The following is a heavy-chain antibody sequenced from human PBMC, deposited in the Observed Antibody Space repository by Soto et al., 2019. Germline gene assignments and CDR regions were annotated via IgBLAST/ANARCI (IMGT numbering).Heavy chain of an antibody. CDR2: IIPILGIA. D-gene: IGHD3-10*01. CDR1: GGTFSSYT. J-gene: IGHJ5*02. Sequence: QVQLVQSGAEVKKPGSSVKVSCKASGGTFSSYTISWVRQAPGQGLEWMGRIIPILGIANYAQKFQGRVTITADKSTSADSIGRSSLRSEDTEVYYCASPLYCSGSYGSWGQGTLVSVSS. V-gene: IGHV1-69*02. CDR3: ASPLYCSGSYGS.